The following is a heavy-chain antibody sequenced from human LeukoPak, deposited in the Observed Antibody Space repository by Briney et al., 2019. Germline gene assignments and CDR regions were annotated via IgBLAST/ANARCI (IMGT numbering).Heavy chain of an antibody. J-gene: IGHJ6*02. CDR2: ISSSSSYI. V-gene: IGHV3-21*01. CDR1: GFTFSSYS. D-gene: IGHD2/OR15-2a*01. Sequence: GGSLRLSCAASGFTFSSYSMNWVRQAPGKGREWGSSISSSSSYIYYADSVKGRFTISRDNAKNSLYLQMNSLRAEDTAVYYCATPVRYYYGMDVWGQGTTVTVSS. CDR3: ATPVRYYYGMDV.